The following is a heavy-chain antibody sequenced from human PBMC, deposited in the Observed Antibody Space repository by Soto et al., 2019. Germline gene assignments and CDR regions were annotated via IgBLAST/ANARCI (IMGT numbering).Heavy chain of an antibody. J-gene: IGHJ4*02. V-gene: IGHV3-33*01. Sequence: GSLRLSCAASGFTFSSYAMHWVRQAPGKGLEWVAVIWYDGSNKYYADSVKGRFTLSRDHSKNTLYLQMNSLRAEDTAVYYCARALGSYSSSWSKDYWGQGTLVTVS. CDR2: IWYDGSNK. CDR3: ARALGSYSSSWSKDY. CDR1: GFTFSSYA. D-gene: IGHD6-13*01.